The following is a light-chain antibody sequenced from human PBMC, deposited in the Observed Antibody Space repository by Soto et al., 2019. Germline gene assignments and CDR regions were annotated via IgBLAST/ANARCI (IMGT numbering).Light chain of an antibody. CDR2: ATS. V-gene: IGKV3-15*01. J-gene: IGKJ4*02. Sequence: EIVMTQSPATLSVSPGERATLSCRASHRVSSYLAWYQQKPGQATRLLIYATSTRATGIPARFSGSGSGTEFTLTISSLQSEDFAVDYCQQYNNWPLTFGGGNKVEIK. CDR1: HRVSSY. CDR3: QQYNNWPLT.